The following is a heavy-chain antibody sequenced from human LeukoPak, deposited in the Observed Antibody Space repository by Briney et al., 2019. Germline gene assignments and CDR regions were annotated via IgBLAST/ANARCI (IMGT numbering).Heavy chain of an antibody. CDR3: ARYNGVNYYDSSGYYYYGMDV. J-gene: IGHJ6*02. CDR2: IYYSGST. CDR1: GGSISSGDYY. V-gene: IGHV4-30-4*01. D-gene: IGHD3-22*01. Sequence: PSETLSLTCTVSGGSISSGDYYWSWIRQPPGKGLEWIGYIYYSGSTYYNPSLKSRVTISVDTSKNQFSLKLSSVTAADTAVYYCARYNGVNYYDSSGYYYYGMDVWGQGTTVTVSS.